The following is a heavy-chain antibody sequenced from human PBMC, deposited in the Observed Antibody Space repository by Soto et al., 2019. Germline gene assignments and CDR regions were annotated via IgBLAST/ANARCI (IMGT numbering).Heavy chain of an antibody. CDR1: GGSISSGGYS. Sequence: SETLSLTCAVSGGSISSGGYSWSWIRQPPGKGLEWIGYIYHSGSTYYNPSLKSRVTISVDRSKNQFSLKLSSVTAADTAVYYCARGRGYNSSSWSIYFDYWGQGTLVTV. CDR2: IYHSGST. V-gene: IGHV4-30-2*01. J-gene: IGHJ4*02. CDR3: ARGRGYNSSSWSIYFDY. D-gene: IGHD6-13*01.